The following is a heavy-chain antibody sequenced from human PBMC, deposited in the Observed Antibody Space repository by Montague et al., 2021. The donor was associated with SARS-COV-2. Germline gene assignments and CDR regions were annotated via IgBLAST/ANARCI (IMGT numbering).Heavy chain of an antibody. CDR1: GFTFSSYA. V-gene: IGHV3-23*03. CDR2: IFSEGSDK. CDR3: AKGLGKWNDPGVLDL. Sequence: SLRLSCAASGFTFSSYAMTWVRQAPGKGLEWLSVIFSEGSDKYYVDSVKGRFTISRENSKNTLYLQMDSLRAEDTAVYYCAKGLGKWNDPGVLDLWGQGTMVTVSS. J-gene: IGHJ3*01. D-gene: IGHD1-1*01.